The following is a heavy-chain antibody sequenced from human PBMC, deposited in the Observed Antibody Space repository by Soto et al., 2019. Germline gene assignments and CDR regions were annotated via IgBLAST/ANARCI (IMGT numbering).Heavy chain of an antibody. J-gene: IGHJ4*02. Sequence: PSQTLSLTCAISGDSVSSNSATWNWIRQSPSRGLEWLGRTYHRSKWYNDYAVSVKSRIIITPETSKNQISLQLNSVTPEDTAVYYCAREDRGAFDYWGQGALVTVSS. CDR3: AREDRGAFDY. CDR2: TYHRSKWYN. CDR1: GDSVSSNSAT. V-gene: IGHV6-1*01. D-gene: IGHD2-15*01.